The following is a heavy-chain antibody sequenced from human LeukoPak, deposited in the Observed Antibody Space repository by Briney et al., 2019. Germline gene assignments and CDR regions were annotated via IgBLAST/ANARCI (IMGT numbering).Heavy chain of an antibody. D-gene: IGHD3-16*01. CDR3: AREESDDPHLYYYYGMDV. CDR1: GFTFSSYG. Sequence: GGSLRLSCAASGFTFSSYGMHWVRQAPGKGLERVAVIWYDGSNKYYADSVKGRFTISRDNSKNTLYLQMNSLRAEDTAVYYCAREESDDPHLYYYYGMDVWGQGTTVTVSS. CDR2: IWYDGSNK. J-gene: IGHJ6*02. V-gene: IGHV3-33*01.